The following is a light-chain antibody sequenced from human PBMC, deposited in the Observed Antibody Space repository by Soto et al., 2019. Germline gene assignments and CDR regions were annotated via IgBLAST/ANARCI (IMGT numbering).Light chain of an antibody. CDR2: DAS. CDR1: QSVSTY. Sequence: EIVLTQSPATLSLSPGERATLSCRASQSVSTYLAWYQHKPGQAPRLLIYDASNRATGIPARFSGSGSGTGFTLTSSGEEHEYVAVYYCQQRSNWPRCTFGRGTKLDIK. J-gene: IGKJ2*02. CDR3: QQRSNWPRCT. V-gene: IGKV3-11*01.